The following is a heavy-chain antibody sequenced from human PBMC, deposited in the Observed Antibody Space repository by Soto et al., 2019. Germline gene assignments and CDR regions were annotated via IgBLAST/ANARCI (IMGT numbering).Heavy chain of an antibody. D-gene: IGHD6-13*01. J-gene: IGHJ4*02. V-gene: IGHV4-59*02. CDR1: GGSVSASY. Sequence: SETLSLTCNVSGGSVSASYCSWLRQPPGKGLQWIRYIHGGGSTKYSPSLKSRVTFFVDTSKNQFSLNLTSVPAADTAVYYCARNFGSSSWYLFDSWGQGALVTVS. CDR2: IHGGGST. CDR3: ARNFGSSSWYLFDS.